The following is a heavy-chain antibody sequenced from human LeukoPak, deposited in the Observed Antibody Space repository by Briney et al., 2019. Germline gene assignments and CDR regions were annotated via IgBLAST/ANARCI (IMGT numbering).Heavy chain of an antibody. J-gene: IGHJ4*02. V-gene: IGHV3-21*01. CDR1: GFTFSSYS. D-gene: IGHD6-13*01. CDR2: ISSSSYI. Sequence: GGSLRLSCAASGFTFSSYSMNWVRQAPGKGLEWVSSISSSSYIYYADSVKGRFTISRDNAKNSLYLQMNSLRAEDTAVYYCAGPLQQLAGVFDYWGQGTLVTVSS. CDR3: AGPLQQLAGVFDY.